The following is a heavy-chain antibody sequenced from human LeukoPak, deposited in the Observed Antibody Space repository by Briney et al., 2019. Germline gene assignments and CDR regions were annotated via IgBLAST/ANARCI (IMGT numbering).Heavy chain of an antibody. CDR2: ISVRSNYI. Sequence: PGGSLRLSCAASGYTFSSFSINWVRQAPGKGLEGVSSISVRSNYIYYADSVRGRFSISRDDARNSLYLQMDSLRGDDTAVYYCARLRRNSDSSGYYYYYDYWGQGTLVTVSS. V-gene: IGHV3-21*01. CDR3: ARLRRNSDSSGYYYYYDY. CDR1: GYTFSSFS. J-gene: IGHJ4*02. D-gene: IGHD3-22*01.